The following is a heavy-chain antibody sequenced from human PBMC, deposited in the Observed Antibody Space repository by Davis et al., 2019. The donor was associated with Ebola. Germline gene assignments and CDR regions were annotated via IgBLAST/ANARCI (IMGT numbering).Heavy chain of an antibody. CDR2: IYPNSGGT. CDR1: GYTFTAYY. D-gene: IGHD1-14*01. CDR3: ARGSITAEVHDS. Sequence: ASVKVSCKASGYTFTAYYIHWVRQAPGQGLEWMGRIYPNSGGTNYAQKFQGRITMTTDTSISTAYMEVTSLGSDDTAVYYCARGSITAEVHDSWGQGTLVTVSS. J-gene: IGHJ4*02. V-gene: IGHV1-2*06.